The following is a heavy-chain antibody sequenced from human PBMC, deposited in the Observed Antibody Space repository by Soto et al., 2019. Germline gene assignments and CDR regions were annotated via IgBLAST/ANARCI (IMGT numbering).Heavy chain of an antibody. Sequence: SETRSLTCAVHGGSFSGYYWDWIRQPPGKGLEWIGYVNDGGTSYYNPSLKSRVTISVDTSKNQFSLKLSSVTAADTAVYYCARGPPFHWGKGTLVTVAS. CDR3: ARGPPFH. CDR1: GGSFSGYY. J-gene: IGHJ4*02. V-gene: IGHV4-34*01. D-gene: IGHD3-16*01. CDR2: VNDGGTS.